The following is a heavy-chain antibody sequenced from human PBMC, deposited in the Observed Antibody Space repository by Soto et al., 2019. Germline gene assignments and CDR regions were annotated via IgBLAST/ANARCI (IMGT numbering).Heavy chain of an antibody. J-gene: IGHJ5*02. D-gene: IGHD1-26*01. CDR2: IIPIFGTA. V-gene: IGHV1-69*01. CDR3: ARIKDGSYHDHAGWSDP. CDR1: GGTFSSYA. Sequence: QVQLVQSGAEVKKPGSSVKVSCKASGGTFSSYAISWVRQAPGQGLEWMGGIIPIFGTANYAQKFQGRVTITADESTSTAYMELSSLRSEDTAVYYCARIKDGSYHDHAGWSDPWGQGTLVTVSS.